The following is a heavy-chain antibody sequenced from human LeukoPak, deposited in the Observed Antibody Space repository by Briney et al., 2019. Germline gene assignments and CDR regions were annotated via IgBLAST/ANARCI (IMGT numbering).Heavy chain of an antibody. Sequence: PSETLSLTCTVSGGSISSSSYYWGWLRQPPGKGLEWIGSIYYSGSTYYNPSLKSRVTISVDTSKNQFSLKLSSVTAADTAVYYCARLGGASYYYYMDVWGKGTTVTVSS. CDR3: ARLGGASYYYYMDV. CDR1: GGSISSSSYY. V-gene: IGHV4-39*01. J-gene: IGHJ6*03. CDR2: IYYSGST.